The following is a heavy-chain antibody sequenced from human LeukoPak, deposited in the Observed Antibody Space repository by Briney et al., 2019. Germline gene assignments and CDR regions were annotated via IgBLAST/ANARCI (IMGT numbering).Heavy chain of an antibody. CDR1: GGSISSYY. J-gene: IGHJ4*02. Sequence: SETLSLTCTVSGGSISSYYWSWIRQPPGKGLEWIGYIYYSGSTNYNPSLKSRVTISVDTSKNQFSLKLSSVTAADTAVYYCASGHREQWLVPTPLRLFDYWGQGTLVTVSS. CDR3: ASGHREQWLVPTPLRLFDY. D-gene: IGHD6-19*01. V-gene: IGHV4-59*01. CDR2: IYYSGST.